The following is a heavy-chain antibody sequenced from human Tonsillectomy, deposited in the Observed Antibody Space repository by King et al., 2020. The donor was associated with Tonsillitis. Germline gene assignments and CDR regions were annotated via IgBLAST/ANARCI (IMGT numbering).Heavy chain of an antibody. CDR2: TYYRSKWYS. CDR3: ARDTSGWNGRDDSFDI. Sequence: HVQLQQSGPGLVKPSQTLSLTCVISGDSVSSGSAAWNWIRQSPSRGLEWLGRTYYRSKWYSDYAVSVKSRLTISPDTSRNQFSLQLNSVTPEDTAVYYCARDTSGWNGRDDSFDIWGQGTKVIVSS. D-gene: IGHD6-19*01. CDR1: GDSVSSGSAA. J-gene: IGHJ3*02. V-gene: IGHV6-1*01.